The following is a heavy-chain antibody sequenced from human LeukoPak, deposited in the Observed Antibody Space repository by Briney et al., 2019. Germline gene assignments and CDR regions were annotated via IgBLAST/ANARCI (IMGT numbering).Heavy chain of an antibody. CDR3: ARGGIVATKPDY. J-gene: IGHJ4*02. V-gene: IGHV4-59*01. Sequence: SETLSLTGTVSGGSISSYYWSWIQQPPGKGLEWIGYIYYSGSTNYNPSLKSRVTISVDTSKNQFSLKLSSVTAADTAVYYCARGGIVATKPDYWGQGTLVTVSS. CDR1: GGSISSYY. D-gene: IGHD5-12*01. CDR2: IYYSGST.